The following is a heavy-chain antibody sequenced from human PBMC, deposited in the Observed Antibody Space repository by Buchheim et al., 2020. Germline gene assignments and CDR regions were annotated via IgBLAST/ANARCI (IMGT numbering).Heavy chain of an antibody. V-gene: IGHV1-2*02. D-gene: IGHD1-26*01. J-gene: IGHJ4*02. CDR2: INPNSGGT. CDR3: ARDRRVVGATVGGY. CDR1: GYTFTGYY. Sequence: QVQLVQSGAEVKKPGASVKVSCKASGYTFTGYYMHWVRQAPGQGLEWMGWINPNSGGTNYAPKFQGRVTMTRDTSISTAYMELSRLRSDDTAVYYCARDRRVVGATVGGYWGQGTL.